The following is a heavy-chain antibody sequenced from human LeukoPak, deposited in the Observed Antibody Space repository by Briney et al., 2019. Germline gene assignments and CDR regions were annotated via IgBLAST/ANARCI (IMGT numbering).Heavy chain of an antibody. J-gene: IGHJ4*02. CDR3: ARASRTTTLRYNWNSRPLAY. D-gene: IGHD1-7*01. CDR2: MNPNSGNT. Sequence: GASVKVSCKASGYTFTSYDINWVRQATGQGLEWMGWMNPNSGNTGYAQKFQGRVTITRNTSISTAYMELSSLRSEDTAVYYCARASRTTTLRYNWNSRPLAYWGQGTLVTVSS. V-gene: IGHV1-8*03. CDR1: GYTFTSYD.